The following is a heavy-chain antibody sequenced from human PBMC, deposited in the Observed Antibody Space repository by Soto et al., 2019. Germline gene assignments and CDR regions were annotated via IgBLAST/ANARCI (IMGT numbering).Heavy chain of an antibody. D-gene: IGHD3-10*02. Sequence: EVQLVESGGVVVQPGGYLRLSCAASGFTFDDYTMHWVGQAPGKGLEWVSLISWDGGSTYYADCVKGRCTISRDNSKNSLELQMNILRTEDTALYYCSKALTNNVVFDYGMDVWCQGITVTVSS. CDR2: ISWDGGST. J-gene: IGHJ6*02. CDR1: GFTFDDYT. CDR3: SKALTNNVVFDYGMDV. V-gene: IGHV3-43*01.